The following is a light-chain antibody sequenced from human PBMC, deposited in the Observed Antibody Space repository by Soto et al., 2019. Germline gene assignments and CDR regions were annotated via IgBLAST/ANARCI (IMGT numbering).Light chain of an antibody. CDR3: SSYRSGGTFV. CDR1: SSDVGGYNY. J-gene: IGLJ1*01. V-gene: IGLV2-14*01. CDR2: VVS. Sequence: QSVLTQPASVSGSPGQSIAISCTGTSSDVGGYNYVSWHQQHPGKAPKVLISVVSNRPSGVSNRFSGSKSGNTASLTISGLQAEYEADYYCSSYRSGGTFVFRSATTVTVL.